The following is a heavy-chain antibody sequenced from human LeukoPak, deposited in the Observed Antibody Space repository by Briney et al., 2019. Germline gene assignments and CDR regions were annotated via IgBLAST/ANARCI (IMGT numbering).Heavy chain of an antibody. CDR2: INPSGDST. Sequence: ASVKISCKASGYTSTSYYMHWVRQAPGQGLEWMGIINPSGDSTSYAQKFQGTVTMTRDTSTSTVYMEVTSLRSEDTAVYYCARAGTGTSVRWDYWGQGTLVTVSS. V-gene: IGHV1-46*01. J-gene: IGHJ4*02. D-gene: IGHD1-7*01. CDR1: GYTSTSYY. CDR3: ARAGTGTSVRWDY.